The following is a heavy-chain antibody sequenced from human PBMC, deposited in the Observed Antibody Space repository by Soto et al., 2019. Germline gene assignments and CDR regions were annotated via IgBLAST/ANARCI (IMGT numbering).Heavy chain of an antibody. V-gene: IGHV4-59*01. D-gene: IGHD6-19*01. Sequence: ETLSLTCSVSVASISGSYWSWIRQSPGKGLEWLGYVYYTGSTNNSPSLRSRVSISVDTSKNEFSLRLSSVTAADTAVYFCARSVAVPGAHIDYWGQGTQVTVSS. CDR1: VASISGSY. CDR3: ARSVAVPGAHIDY. CDR2: VYYTGST. J-gene: IGHJ4*02.